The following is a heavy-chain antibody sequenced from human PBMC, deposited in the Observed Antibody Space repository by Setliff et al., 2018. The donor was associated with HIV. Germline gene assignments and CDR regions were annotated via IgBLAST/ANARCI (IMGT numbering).Heavy chain of an antibody. J-gene: IGHJ6*03. CDR3: ARFQAWQLGRRGGYYYYMDV. CDR1: GGSISGYY. CDR2: IHYSGSS. Sequence: SETLSLTCTVSGGSISGYYWSWVRQPPEKRLELIGFIHYSGSSDYNPSLKSRITISVDMSRNQFSLVLSSVTAADTAVYYCARFQAWQLGRRGGYYYYMDVWGQGLLVTVSS. V-gene: IGHV4-59*01. D-gene: IGHD1-1*01.